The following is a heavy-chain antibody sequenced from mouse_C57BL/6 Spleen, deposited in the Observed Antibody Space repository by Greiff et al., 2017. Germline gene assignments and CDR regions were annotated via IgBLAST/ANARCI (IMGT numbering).Heavy chain of an antibody. D-gene: IGHD2-1*01. V-gene: IGHV1-50*01. CDR1: GYTFTSYW. Sequence: QVQLQQPGAELVKPGASVKLSCKASGYTFTSYWMQWVKQRPGQGLEWIGEIDPSDSYTNYNQKFKGKATLTVDTSSSTAYMQLSSLTSEDSAVYYCAIIYYGNYGVFDYWGQGTTLTVSS. J-gene: IGHJ2*01. CDR2: IDPSDSYT. CDR3: AIIYYGNYGVFDY.